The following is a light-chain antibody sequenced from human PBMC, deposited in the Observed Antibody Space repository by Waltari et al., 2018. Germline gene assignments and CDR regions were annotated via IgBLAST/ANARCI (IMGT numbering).Light chain of an antibody. CDR1: QSISSW. Sequence: DIQMTQSPSTLSASVGDRVTAPCRASQSISSWLAWYQQKPGKAPTLLIYDASSLESGVPSRFSGSGSGTEFTLTISSLQPDDFATYYCQHYSSHYPWTFGQGTKVEIK. V-gene: IGKV1-5*01. J-gene: IGKJ1*01. CDR2: DAS. CDR3: QHYSSHYPWT.